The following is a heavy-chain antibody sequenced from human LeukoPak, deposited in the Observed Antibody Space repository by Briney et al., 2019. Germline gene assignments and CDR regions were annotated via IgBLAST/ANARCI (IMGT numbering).Heavy chain of an antibody. D-gene: IGHD2-15*01. Sequence: PGGSLRLSCAASGFTFSSYGMHWVRQAPGKGLEWVAVISYDGSNKYYADSVKGRFTISRDNSKNTLYLQMNSLRAEDTAVYYCAKDVDIVVVVAARGLGRGDQYFDYWGQGTLVTVSS. CDR1: GFTFSSYG. V-gene: IGHV3-30*18. CDR3: AKDVDIVVVVAARGLGRGDQYFDY. J-gene: IGHJ4*02. CDR2: ISYDGSNK.